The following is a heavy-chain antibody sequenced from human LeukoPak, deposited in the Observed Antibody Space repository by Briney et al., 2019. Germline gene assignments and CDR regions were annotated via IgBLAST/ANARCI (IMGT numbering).Heavy chain of an antibody. Sequence: ASVKVSSKASGGAFSSYAISWVRQAPGQGLEWMGGIIPIFGTANYAQKFQGRVTITADKSTSTAYMELSSLRSEDTAVYYCARVRYGGNSPYYYYYMDVWGKGTTVTVSS. CDR1: GGAFSSYA. D-gene: IGHD4-23*01. V-gene: IGHV1-69*06. J-gene: IGHJ6*03. CDR2: IIPIFGTA. CDR3: ARVRYGGNSPYYYYYMDV.